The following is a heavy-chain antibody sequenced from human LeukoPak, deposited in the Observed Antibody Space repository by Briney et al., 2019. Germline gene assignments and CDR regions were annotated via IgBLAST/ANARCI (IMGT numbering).Heavy chain of an antibody. J-gene: IGHJ4*02. CDR1: GYTFTTYG. D-gene: IGHD2-2*01. CDR2: INPNSGGT. CDR3: ATSRDCSSTSCYANFDY. V-gene: IGHV1-2*04. Sequence: ASVKVSCKSSGYTFTTYGITWVRQAPGQGLEWMGWINPNSGGTNYAQKFQGWVTMTRDTSISTAYMELSRLRSDDTAVYYCATSRDCSSTSCYANFDYWGLGTLVTVSS.